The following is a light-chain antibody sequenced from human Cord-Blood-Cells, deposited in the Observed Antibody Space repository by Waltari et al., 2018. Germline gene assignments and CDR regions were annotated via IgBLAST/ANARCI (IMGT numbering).Light chain of an antibody. V-gene: IGKV4-1*01. CDR1: QSVLYSSNNKNY. Sequence: DIVMTQSPDSLAVSLGERATINCKSSQSVLYSSNNKNYLAGYQQKPGQPPKLLIYWASTRESGVPDRFSGSGSGTDFTLTISSLRAEDVAVYYCQQYYSIPYTFGQGTKLEIK. J-gene: IGKJ2*01. CDR3: QQYYSIPYT. CDR2: WAS.